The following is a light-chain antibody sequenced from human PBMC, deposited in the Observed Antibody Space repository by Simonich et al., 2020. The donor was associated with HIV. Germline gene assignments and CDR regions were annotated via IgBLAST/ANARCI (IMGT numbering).Light chain of an antibody. Sequence: IQLTQSPSFLSASVGDRVTITCRSSQSISSYLNWYQQKPGKAPKLLIYAASNLQSGVPSRCSGSGSGTDSTLTISSLQPEDFATYYCQQYNTYPITFGPGTKVDIK. J-gene: IGKJ3*01. CDR1: QSISSY. CDR3: QQYNTYPIT. V-gene: IGKV1-39*01. CDR2: AAS.